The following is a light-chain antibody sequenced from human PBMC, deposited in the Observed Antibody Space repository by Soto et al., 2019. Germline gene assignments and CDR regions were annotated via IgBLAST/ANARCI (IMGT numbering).Light chain of an antibody. V-gene: IGLV2-11*01. Sequence: QSALTQPRSVSGSPGQSVTISCTGTSSDVGGYDYVSWYQQHPGKAPKLMIYDVTERPSGVPDRFSGSKSGNTASLSISGLQAADEADYFCCSYAGTYTLFGGGTKLTVL. CDR2: DVT. CDR3: CSYAGTYTL. CDR1: SSDVGGYDY. J-gene: IGLJ2*01.